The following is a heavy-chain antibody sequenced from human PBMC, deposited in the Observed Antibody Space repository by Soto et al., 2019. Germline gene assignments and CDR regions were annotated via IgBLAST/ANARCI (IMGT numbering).Heavy chain of an antibody. CDR2: IFPDDSDI. V-gene: IGHV5-51*01. Sequence: PGESLKISCKASGLTFTDYWIGWLRQMPGKGLEWMGIIFPDDSDIKYSTSFQGQVIISADRSITTAYLQMSSLKASDTAIYYCAKLPPRAQSLVRYYFDYWGQGTPVTVSS. CDR1: GLTFTDYW. D-gene: IGHD3-10*01. J-gene: IGHJ4*02. CDR3: AKLPPRAQSLVRYYFDY.